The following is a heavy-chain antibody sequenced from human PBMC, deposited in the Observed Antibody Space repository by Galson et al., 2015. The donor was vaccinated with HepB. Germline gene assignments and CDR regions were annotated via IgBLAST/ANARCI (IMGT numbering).Heavy chain of an antibody. V-gene: IGHV3-23*01. Sequence: SLRLSCAASGFTFSSYAMSWVRQAPGKGLEWVSAISGSGGSTYYADSVKGRFTISRDNSKNTLYLQMNSLRAEDTAVYYCAKDRPAIYYYDSRHNNAGDAFDIWGQGTMVTVSS. D-gene: IGHD3-22*01. CDR2: ISGSGGST. CDR3: AKDRPAIYYYDSRHNNAGDAFDI. J-gene: IGHJ3*02. CDR1: GFTFSSYA.